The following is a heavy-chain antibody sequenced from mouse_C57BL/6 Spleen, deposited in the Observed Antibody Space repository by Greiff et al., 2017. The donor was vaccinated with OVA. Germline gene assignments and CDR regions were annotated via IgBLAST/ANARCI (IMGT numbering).Heavy chain of an antibody. CDR1: GSAFSSYW. J-gene: IGHJ1*03. V-gene: IGHV1-80*01. CDR3: ARRGEGGYFDV. CDR2: IYPGAGAT. Sequence: QVQLKQSGAELVKPGASVKISCKASGSAFSSYWMNWVKQRPGKGLEWIGQIYPGAGATNYHGKFKGKATLTADKSSSTAYMQLSSLTSEDSAVYFCARRGEGGYFDVWGTGTTVTVSS.